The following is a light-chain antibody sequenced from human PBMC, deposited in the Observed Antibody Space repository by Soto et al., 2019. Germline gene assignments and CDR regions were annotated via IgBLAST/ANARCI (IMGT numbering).Light chain of an antibody. V-gene: IGLV1-40*01. CDR3: QSYDISLTTWV. J-gene: IGLJ3*02. CDR2: GNS. CDR1: SSNIGAGYD. Sequence: QSVLTQPPSVSGAPRQRVTISCTGSSSNIGAGYDVHWYQQLPGTAPKLLIYGNSNRPSWVPDRFSGSKSGASASLAITGLQAEDEADYYCQSYDISLTTWVFGGGTKLTVL.